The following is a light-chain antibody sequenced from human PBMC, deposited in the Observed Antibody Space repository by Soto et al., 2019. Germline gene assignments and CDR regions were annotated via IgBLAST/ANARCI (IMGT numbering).Light chain of an antibody. V-gene: IGKV3D-15*01. Sequence: IVKTQYSTTLNLAPGHRATLPCVTSHSVSSNLAWYQQKIGQAPRLLIYGASTRATGIPARFSGSGSGTEFTLTISSLQSEDFAVYYCQQYNNWPPITLGQGIRLEIK. CDR3: QQYNNWPPIT. CDR2: GAS. CDR1: HSVSSN. J-gene: IGKJ5*01.